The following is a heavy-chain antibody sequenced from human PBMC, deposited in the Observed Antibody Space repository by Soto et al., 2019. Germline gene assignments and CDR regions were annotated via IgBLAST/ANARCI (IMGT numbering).Heavy chain of an antibody. J-gene: IGHJ5*02. CDR2: ISAYNGNT. CDR3: ARVVCCALQIRNWFDP. V-gene: IGHV1-18*01. CDR1: GYTFTSYG. D-gene: IGHD4-4*01. Sequence: ASVTVSCKASGYTFTSYGISWVRQAPGQRLEWLGWISAYNGNTNYAQKLQGRVTMTTDTSTSTAYMELRSLRSDDTALYYCARVVCCALQIRNWFDPWGQGTLVTVSS.